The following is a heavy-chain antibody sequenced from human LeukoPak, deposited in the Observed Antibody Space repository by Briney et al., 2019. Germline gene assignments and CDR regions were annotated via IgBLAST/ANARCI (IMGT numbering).Heavy chain of an antibody. V-gene: IGHV3-53*01. J-gene: IGHJ4*02. CDR3: AKDTSIGRYCTNGVCSPFDY. Sequence: PGGSLRLSCAASGFTVITNDMTWVRQAPGKGLEWVSVLYSDGNTKYADSVQGRFTISRDNSKNTLYLQMNSLRAEDTAVYYCAKDTSIGRYCTNGVCSPFDYWGQGTLVTVSS. CDR2: LYSDGNT. D-gene: IGHD2-8*01. CDR1: GFTVITND.